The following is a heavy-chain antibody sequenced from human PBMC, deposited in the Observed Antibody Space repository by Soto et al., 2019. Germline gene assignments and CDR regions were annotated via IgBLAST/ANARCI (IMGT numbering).Heavy chain of an antibody. CDR3: ARGAGVPAATQDAFDI. CDR2: INPNSGGT. D-gene: IGHD2-2*01. CDR1: GYTFTGYY. V-gene: IGHV1-2*02. J-gene: IGHJ3*02. Sequence: ASVKVSGKAPGYTFTGYYMHWVRQAPGQGLEWMGWINPNSGGTNYAQKFQGRVTMTRDTSISTAYMELSRLRSDDTAVYYCARGAGVPAATQDAFDIWGQGTMVTVSS.